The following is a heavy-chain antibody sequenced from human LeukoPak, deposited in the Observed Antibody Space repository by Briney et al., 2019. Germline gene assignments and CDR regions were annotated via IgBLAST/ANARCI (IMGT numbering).Heavy chain of an antibody. Sequence: ASVKVSCKASGYTFTSYGTSWVRQAPGQGLEWMGWISAYNGNTNYAQKLQGRVTMTTDTSTSTAYMELRSLRSDDTAVYYCARAANYDILTGYFSSYYYYGMDVWGQGTTVTVSS. V-gene: IGHV1-18*01. CDR2: ISAYNGNT. CDR3: ARAANYDILTGYFSSYYYYGMDV. CDR1: GYTFTSYG. D-gene: IGHD3-9*01. J-gene: IGHJ6*02.